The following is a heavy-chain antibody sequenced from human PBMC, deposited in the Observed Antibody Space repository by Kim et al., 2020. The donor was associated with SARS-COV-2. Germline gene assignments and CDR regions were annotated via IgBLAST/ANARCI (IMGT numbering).Heavy chain of an antibody. V-gene: IGHV4-59*08. D-gene: IGHD5-12*01. CDR2: IYYSGST. CDR3: ARLGGYKRYYFDY. J-gene: IGHJ4*02. Sequence: SETLSLTCTVSGGSISSYYWSWIRQPPGKGLEWIGYIYYSGSTNYNPSLKSRVTISVDTSKNQFSLKLSSVTAADTAVYYCARLGGYKRYYFDYWCQGTLVTVSS. CDR1: GGSISSYY.